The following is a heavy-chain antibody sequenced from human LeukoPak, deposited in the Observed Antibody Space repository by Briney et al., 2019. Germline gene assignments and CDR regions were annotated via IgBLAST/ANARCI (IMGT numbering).Heavy chain of an antibody. CDR2: IYYSGST. Sequence: SETLSLTCTVSGRSISSYYWSWIRQPPGKGLEWIGYIYYSGSTNYNPSLNSRLTISVDTSKNQFSLKLSSVTTADTAVYYCARMGDSSGYQPPIDYWGQGTLVTVSS. J-gene: IGHJ4*02. CDR3: ARMGDSSGYQPPIDY. CDR1: GRSISSYY. D-gene: IGHD3-22*01. V-gene: IGHV4-59*01.